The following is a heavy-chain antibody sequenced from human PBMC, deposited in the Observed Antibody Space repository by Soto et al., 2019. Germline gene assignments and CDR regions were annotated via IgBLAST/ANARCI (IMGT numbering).Heavy chain of an antibody. CDR2: IIPVFGTA. Sequence: SVKVSCKASRVAFNKFIVTWVRQAPGLGLEWVGGIIPVFGTANYAQKFQGRVTITADESTSTSYMEVNNLRSEDTAVYYCAKVRYSSPMGYYYGMDVWGQGTTVTSP. V-gene: IGHV1-69*13. CDR1: RVAFNKFI. D-gene: IGHD2-2*01. CDR3: AKVRYSSPMGYYYGMDV. J-gene: IGHJ6*02.